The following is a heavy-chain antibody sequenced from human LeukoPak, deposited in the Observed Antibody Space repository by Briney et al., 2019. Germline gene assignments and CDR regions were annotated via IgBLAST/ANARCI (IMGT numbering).Heavy chain of an antibody. V-gene: IGHV4-59*01. CDR1: GGSISSYY. J-gene: IGHJ5*02. D-gene: IGHD3-9*01. CDR3: AHVLRYFDWLFFDP. CDR2: IYYSGST. Sequence: SETLSLTCTVSGGSISSYYWSWIRQPPGKGLEWIGYIYYSGSTNYNPSLKSRVTISVDTSKNQFSLKLSSVTAADTAVYYCAHVLRYFDWLFFDPWGQGTLVNVSS.